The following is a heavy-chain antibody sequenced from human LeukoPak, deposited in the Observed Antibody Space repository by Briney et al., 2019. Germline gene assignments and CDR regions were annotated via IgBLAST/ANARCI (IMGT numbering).Heavy chain of an antibody. J-gene: IGHJ4*02. Sequence: PGGSLRLSCAASGFTFSTYGMHWVRQAPGKGLEWVALTSYDGINEYYADSVRGRFTISRDNSKNTLFLQMNSLRAEDTAICHCAKDSLFCSGGRCSTRVHYFDYWGQGTLVAVSS. CDR1: GFTFSTYG. D-gene: IGHD2-15*01. CDR2: TSYDGINE. CDR3: AKDSLFCSGGRCSTRVHYFDY. V-gene: IGHV3-30*18.